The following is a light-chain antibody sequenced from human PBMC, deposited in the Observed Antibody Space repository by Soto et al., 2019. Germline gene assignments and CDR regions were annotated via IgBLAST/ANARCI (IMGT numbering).Light chain of an antibody. CDR2: DAS. CDR3: QQYENYWM. CDR1: QTISSW. V-gene: IGKV1-5*01. Sequence: DIQMTQSPFTLSASVGGRVTITCRASQTISSWLAWYQQIPGKAPKLLIYDASNLESGVPSRFSGSGSGTEFTLTISSLQPEDFAVYYCQQYENYWMFGQGTKVDIK. J-gene: IGKJ1*01.